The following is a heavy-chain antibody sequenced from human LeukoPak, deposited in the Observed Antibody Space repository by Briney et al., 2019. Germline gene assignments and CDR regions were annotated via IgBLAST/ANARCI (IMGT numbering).Heavy chain of an antibody. Sequence: GGSLRLSCAASGFTFSSYWMNWVRQAPGKGLEWVANIKEDGSEKYYVDSVKGRFTISRDNAKNSLYVQMNGLRAEDTAVYYCARGVWFGESLGSGADYWGQGALVTVSS. V-gene: IGHV3-7*01. D-gene: IGHD3-10*01. CDR1: GFTFSSYW. J-gene: IGHJ4*02. CDR2: IKEDGSEK. CDR3: ARGVWFGESLGSGADY.